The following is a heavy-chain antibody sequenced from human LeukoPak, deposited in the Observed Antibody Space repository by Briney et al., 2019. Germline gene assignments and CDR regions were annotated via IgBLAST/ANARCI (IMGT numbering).Heavy chain of an antibody. Sequence: ASVKVSCKVSGYTLTELSMHWVRQAPGKGLEWMGGFDPEDGETIYAQKFQGRVTMTRNTSINTAYMELSSLRSDDTAMYYCARRGHTYGYVGIDYWGQGTLVTVSS. J-gene: IGHJ4*02. CDR2: FDPEDGET. CDR3: ARRGHTYGYVGIDY. D-gene: IGHD5-18*01. V-gene: IGHV1-24*01. CDR1: GYTLTELS.